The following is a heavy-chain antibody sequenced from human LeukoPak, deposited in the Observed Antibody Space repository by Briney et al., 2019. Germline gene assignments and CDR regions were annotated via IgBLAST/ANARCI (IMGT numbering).Heavy chain of an antibody. CDR2: FDPEDGET. Sequence: GASVKVSCKVSGYTLTELSMHWVRQAPGKGLEWMGGFDPEDGETIYAQKFQGRVTMTEDTSTDTAYMELSSLRSDDTAVYYCATDPVGAEFSRKLVGAFDIWGQGTMVTVSS. D-gene: IGHD1-26*01. J-gene: IGHJ3*02. V-gene: IGHV1-24*01. CDR3: ATDPVGAEFSRKLVGAFDI. CDR1: GYTLTELS.